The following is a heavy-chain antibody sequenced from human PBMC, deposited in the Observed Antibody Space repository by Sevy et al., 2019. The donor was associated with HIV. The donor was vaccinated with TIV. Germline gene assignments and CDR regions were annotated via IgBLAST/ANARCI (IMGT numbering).Heavy chain of an antibody. J-gene: IGHJ6*02. V-gene: IGHV1-8*02. CDR2: MNPDSGKR. Sequence: ASVKVSCKTSGYTFTGYDINWVRQAPGQGLEWMGWMNPDSGKRGYAPQFRGRVTLTTNTSTSTAYMELRSLRSEDSAVYFCARADLDSDTFFYYYGMDLWGQGTTVTVSS. CDR3: ARADLDSDTFFYYYGMDL. D-gene: IGHD3-22*01. CDR1: GYTFTGYD.